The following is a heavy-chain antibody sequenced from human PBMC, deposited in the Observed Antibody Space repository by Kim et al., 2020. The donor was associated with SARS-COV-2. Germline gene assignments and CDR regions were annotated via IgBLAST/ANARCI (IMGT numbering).Heavy chain of an antibody. V-gene: IGHV3-23*01. CDR1: GFTFSSYA. CDR2: ISGSGGST. CDR3: AKERLLWFGELGYYYGMDV. D-gene: IGHD3-10*01. J-gene: IGHJ6*02. Sequence: GGSLRLSCAASGFTFSSYAMSWVRQAPGKGLEWVSAISGSGGSTYYADSVKGRFTISRDNSKNTLYLQMNSLRAEDTAVYYCAKERLLWFGELGYYYGMDVWGQGTTVTVSS.